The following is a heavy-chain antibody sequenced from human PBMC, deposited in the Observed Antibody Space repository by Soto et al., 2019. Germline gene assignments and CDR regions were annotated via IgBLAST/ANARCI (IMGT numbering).Heavy chain of an antibody. Sequence: PSETLSLTCTVSGGSISSGGYYWNWIRQHPGKGLEWIGYIYYIGSTYYNPSLKSRVTISLDTSKNQFSLKLSSVTAADTAVYYCSRDYYDSSGYPPFDXGGQGTLVTGSS. CDR3: SRDYYDSSGYPPFDX. J-gene: IGHJ4*02. D-gene: IGHD3-22*01. CDR2: IYYIGST. CDR1: GGSISSGGYY. V-gene: IGHV4-31*03.